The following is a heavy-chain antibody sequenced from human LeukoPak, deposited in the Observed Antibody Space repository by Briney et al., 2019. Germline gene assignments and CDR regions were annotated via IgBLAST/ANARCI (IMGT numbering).Heavy chain of an antibody. CDR3: AGDLRFVPRLVYATWNYYYYMDV. CDR2: IYYSGST. D-gene: IGHD2-8*01. V-gene: IGHV4-30-4*08. J-gene: IGHJ6*03. CDR1: GGSISSGDYY. Sequence: PSQTLSLTCTVSGGSISSGDYYWSWIRQPPGKGLEWIGYIYYSGSTYYNPSLKSRVTISVDTSKNQFSLKLSSVTAADTAVYYCAGDLRFVPRLVYATWNYYYYMDVWGKGTTVTVSS.